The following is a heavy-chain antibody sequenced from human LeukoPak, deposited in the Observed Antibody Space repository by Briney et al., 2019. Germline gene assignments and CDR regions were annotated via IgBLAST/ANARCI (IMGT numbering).Heavy chain of an antibody. CDR2: LSGSGGST. D-gene: IGHD3-10*01. CDR3: AKDYYYGSGSYYALDS. CDR1: GFTFSSYA. Sequence: PGVSLRLSCAASGFTFSSYAMSWVRQVPGKGLEWVSALSGSGGSTYHADSVKGRFTISRDNSKNTLYLQMNSLRADDTAIYYCAKDYYYGSGSYYALDSWGQGTLVTVSS. V-gene: IGHV3-23*01. J-gene: IGHJ5*01.